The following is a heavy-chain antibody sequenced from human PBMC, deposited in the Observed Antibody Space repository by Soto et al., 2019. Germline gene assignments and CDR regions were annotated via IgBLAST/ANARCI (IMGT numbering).Heavy chain of an antibody. CDR2: ISAYNGNT. Sequence: QVQLVQSGAEVKKPGASVKVSCKASGYTFTSYGISWVRQAPGQGLEWMGWISAYNGNTNYAQKLQGRVTMTTDTSTSTAYMEXXXLRSXXXXXXXXXXXXXXPRPNSLNIRKTFDIWGQGXMVTVSS. CDR3: XXXXXXPRPNSLNIRKTFDI. CDR1: GYTFTSYG. J-gene: IGHJ3*02. V-gene: IGHV1-18*01. D-gene: IGHD1-1*01.